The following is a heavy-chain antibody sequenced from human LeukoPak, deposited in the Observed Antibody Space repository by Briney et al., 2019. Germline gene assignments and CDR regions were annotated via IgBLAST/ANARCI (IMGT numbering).Heavy chain of an antibody. J-gene: IGHJ3*02. CDR2: IYYSGST. D-gene: IGHD3-22*01. CDR3: ARDPLVSSGYAFDI. Sequence: SETLSLTCTVSGGSISSGGYYWSWIRQHPGKGLEWIGYIYYSGSTYYNPSLKSRVTISVDTSKNQFSLKLSSVAAADTAVYYCARDPLVSSGYAFDIWGQGTMVTVSS. CDR1: GGSISSGGYY. V-gene: IGHV4-31*03.